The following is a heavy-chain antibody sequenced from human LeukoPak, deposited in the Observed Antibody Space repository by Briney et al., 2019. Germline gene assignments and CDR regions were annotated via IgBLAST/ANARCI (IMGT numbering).Heavy chain of an antibody. J-gene: IGHJ4*02. CDR1: GYSFTSYW. V-gene: IGHV5-51*01. CDR3: ARLSSGWPFDY. D-gene: IGHD6-19*01. CDR2: IYPGDSDT. Sequence: ESLKISCKGSGYSFTSYWIGWVPQVPGKGLGWVVIIYPGDSDTRYSPSFQGQVTISADKSISTAYLQWSSLKASDTAMYYCARLSSGWPFDYWGQGTLVTVFS.